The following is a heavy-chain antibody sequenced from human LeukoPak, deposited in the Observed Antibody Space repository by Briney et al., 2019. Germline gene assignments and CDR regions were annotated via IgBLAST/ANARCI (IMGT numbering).Heavy chain of an antibody. V-gene: IGHV4-34*01. D-gene: IGHD2-2*01. CDR1: GGSFSGYY. J-gene: IGHJ5*02. CDR3: ARGYCSSTSRWNWFDP. Sequence: PSETLSLTCAVYGGSFSGYYWSWIRQPPGKGLEWIGEINHSGSTNYNPSLKSRVTISVDTSKNQFSLKLSSVTAADTAVYYCARGYCSSTSRWNWFDPWGQGTLVTVSS. CDR2: INHSGST.